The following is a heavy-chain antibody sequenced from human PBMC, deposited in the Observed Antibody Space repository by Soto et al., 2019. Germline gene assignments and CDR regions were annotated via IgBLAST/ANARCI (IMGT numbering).Heavy chain of an antibody. D-gene: IGHD4-17*01. CDR2: IYWDDDK. Sequence: QITLKESGPTLVKPTQTLTLTCTFSGFSLSTSGVGVGWIRQPPGKALEWLALIYWDDDKRYSPSLKSRLTITKDTSKNQLVLTMTNMDPVDTATYFCAHAYGAWYFDPWGRGTLVTVSS. CDR3: AHAYGAWYFDP. J-gene: IGHJ2*01. V-gene: IGHV2-5*02. CDR1: GFSLSTSGVG.